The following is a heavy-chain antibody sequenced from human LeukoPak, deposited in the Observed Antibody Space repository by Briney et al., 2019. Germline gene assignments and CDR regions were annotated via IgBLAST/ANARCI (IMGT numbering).Heavy chain of an antibody. CDR1: GDIVSNNSAA. CDR3: ARDVVVAATGFRRWFDP. Sequence: SQTLSLTCAISGDIVSNNSAAWTWIRQSPSRGLEWLGRTYFMSEWSNTYAPSMTSRITINADTSKNQFSLKLSSVTAADTAVYYCARDVVVAATGFRRWFDPWGQGTLVTVSS. J-gene: IGHJ5*02. CDR2: TYFMSEWSN. V-gene: IGHV6-1*01. D-gene: IGHD2-15*01.